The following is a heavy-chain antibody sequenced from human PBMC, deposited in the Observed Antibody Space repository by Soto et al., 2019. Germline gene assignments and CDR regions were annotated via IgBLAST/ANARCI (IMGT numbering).Heavy chain of an antibody. V-gene: IGHV5-51*03. J-gene: IGHJ3*02. D-gene: IGHD4-17*01. Sequence: EVQLVQSGAEVRKPEESLKISCKGSGYSFTTYWIGWVRQMPGKGLEWMGIIYSGDSDTRYSPSFQGQVTISADKSISTTYLQWTTLKASDTAMYYCAMRAPTTMTTSDAFAIWGQGTKVTVSS. CDR3: AMRAPTTMTTSDAFAI. CDR1: GYSFTTYW. CDR2: IYSGDSDT.